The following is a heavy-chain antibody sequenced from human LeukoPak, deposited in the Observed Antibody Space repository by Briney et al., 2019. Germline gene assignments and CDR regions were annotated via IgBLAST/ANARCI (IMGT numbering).Heavy chain of an antibody. J-gene: IGHJ4*02. V-gene: IGHV3-7*03. D-gene: IGHD2-15*01. CDR3: ARDHGRYCSGGSCYFGGFFEY. Sequence: GGSLRLSCAASGFTFSNYWMSWVRQAPGKGLEWVANIKQDGSEKYYVGSVKGRFTISRDNAKNSLYLQMNSLRAEDTAVYYCARDHGRYCSGGSCYFGGFFEYWGQGTLGTVSS. CDR1: GFTFSNYW. CDR2: IKQDGSEK.